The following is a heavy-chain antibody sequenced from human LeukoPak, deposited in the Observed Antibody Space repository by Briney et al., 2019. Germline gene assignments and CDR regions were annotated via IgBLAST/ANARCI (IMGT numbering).Heavy chain of an antibody. J-gene: IGHJ4*02. CDR1: GGSFSGYY. V-gene: IGHV4-34*01. Sequence: SETLSLTCAVYGGSFSGYYWSWIRQPPGKGLEWIGEINHSGSTNYNPSLKSRVTISVDTSKNQFPLKLSSVTAADTAVYYCARAILSGYPDSWGQGTLVIVFS. CDR3: ARAILSGYPDS. D-gene: IGHD3-3*01. CDR2: INHSGST.